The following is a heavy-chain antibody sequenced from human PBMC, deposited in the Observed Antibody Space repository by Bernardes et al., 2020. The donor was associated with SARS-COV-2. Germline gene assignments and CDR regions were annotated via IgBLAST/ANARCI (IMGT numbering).Heavy chain of an antibody. CDR2: VYNDA. Sequence: GGSLRLSCVVSGFTFSSYWMHWVRQTPGKGLVWVSRVYNDAYYADSVKGRFTISRDNAKNTLYLEMNSLRAEDTAVYFCAREGSSWLTNWLDTWGQGTLVTVTS. CDR1: GFTFSSYW. J-gene: IGHJ5*02. CDR3: AREGSSWLTNWLDT. D-gene: IGHD6-13*01. V-gene: IGHV3-74*01.